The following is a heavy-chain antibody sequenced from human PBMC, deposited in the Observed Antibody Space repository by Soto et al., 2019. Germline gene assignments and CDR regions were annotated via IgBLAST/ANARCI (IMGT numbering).Heavy chain of an antibody. D-gene: IGHD3-3*01. CDR3: ARGLRFLEWLYAY. Sequence: ASVKVSCKASGYTFTGYYMHWVRQAPGQGLEWVGWINPNSGGTNYAQKFQGRVTMTRDTSISTAYMELSRLRSDDTAVYYCARGLRFLEWLYAYWGQGTLVTVSS. CDR2: INPNSGGT. J-gene: IGHJ4*02. V-gene: IGHV1-2*02. CDR1: GYTFTGYY.